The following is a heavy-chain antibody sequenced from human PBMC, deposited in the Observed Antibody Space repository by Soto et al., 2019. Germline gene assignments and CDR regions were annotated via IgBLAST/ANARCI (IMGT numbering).Heavy chain of an antibody. J-gene: IGHJ3*02. CDR1: GYRFTSYW. D-gene: IGHD2-21*01. V-gene: IGHV5-51*01. CDR2: IYPGDSDT. Sequence: GESLKISCKGSGYRFTSYWIGWVRQTPGKGLEWMGIIYPGDSDTRYSPSFQGQVTFSADKSINTAYLQWSSLRASDSAMYYCARDPPQFPSAFDIWGQGTMVTVSS. CDR3: ARDPPQFPSAFDI.